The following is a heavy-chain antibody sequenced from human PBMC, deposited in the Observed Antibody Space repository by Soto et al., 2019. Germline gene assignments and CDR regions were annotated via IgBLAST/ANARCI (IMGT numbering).Heavy chain of an antibody. CDR3: ARKVLGSTSRPDWWYFDL. J-gene: IGHJ2*01. D-gene: IGHD2-2*01. CDR1: GFTFINYA. Sequence: EVQLLESGGGLVQPGGSLRLSCVGSGFTFINYAMNWVRQTPGKGLEWVSTISGGGDRTFDADTVKGRFTISRDNSKNTVNLQMNSLRAADTAVYYWARKVLGSTSRPDWWYFDLWGRGTLVTVSS. CDR2: ISGGGDRT. V-gene: IGHV3-23*01.